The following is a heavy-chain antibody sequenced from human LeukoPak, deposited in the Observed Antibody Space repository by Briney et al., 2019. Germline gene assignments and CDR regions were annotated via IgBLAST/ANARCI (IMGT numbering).Heavy chain of an antibody. D-gene: IGHD3-10*01. CDR2: IGTAGDT. CDR3: ARGRGWGTFDD. CDR1: GFTFSSYD. Sequence: GGSLRLSCAASGFTFSSYDMHWGRQGTGKGLEWVSAIGTAGDTYYPGSVKGRFTTSRENAKNSLYLQMNSLRVGDTAVYYCARGRGWGTFDDWGRATVLTVSS. V-gene: IGHV3-13*04. J-gene: IGHJ3*01.